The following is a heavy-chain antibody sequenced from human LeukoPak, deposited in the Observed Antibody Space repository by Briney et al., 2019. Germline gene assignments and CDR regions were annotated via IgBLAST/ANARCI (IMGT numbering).Heavy chain of an antibody. CDR1: GFTFSSYA. Sequence: GGSLRLSCAASGFTFSSYAMSWVRQAPGKGLEWVSAISGSSSTTFYADSVKGRFTISRGNSMDTLFLQMNSLRAEDTALYYCAKGMEWVVVPAALDVWGQGTTVTVSS. CDR3: AKGMEWVVVPAALDV. J-gene: IGHJ6*02. D-gene: IGHD2-2*01. CDR2: ISGSSSTT. V-gene: IGHV3-23*01.